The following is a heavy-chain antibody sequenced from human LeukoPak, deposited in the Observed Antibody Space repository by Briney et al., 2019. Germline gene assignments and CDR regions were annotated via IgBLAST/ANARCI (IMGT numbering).Heavy chain of an antibody. CDR3: AKAVGSNNY. D-gene: IGHD1-26*01. CDR1: GFTFSSYA. V-gene: IGHV3-23*01. Sequence: GGSLRLSCAASGFTFSSYAMSWVRQAPGKGLEGVSAISGSGGRTYFAAFVKGRFNISSDNSKNTLYLQMNSLGAEDTAVYYCAKAVGSNNYWGQGTLVTVSS. J-gene: IGHJ4*02. CDR2: ISGSGGRT.